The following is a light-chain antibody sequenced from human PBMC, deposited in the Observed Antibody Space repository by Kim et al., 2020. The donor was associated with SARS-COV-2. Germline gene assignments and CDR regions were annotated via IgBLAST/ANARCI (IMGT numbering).Light chain of an antibody. V-gene: IGLV1-47*01. J-gene: IGLJ3*02. Sequence: QSVLTQPPSASGTPGQRVTISCSGSSSNIGSNYVYWYQQLPGTAPKLLISRNNQRPSGVPDRFSGSESGTSASLAISGLRSEDEADYYCAAWDDSLSGGVFGGGTKLTVL. CDR3: AAWDDSLSGGV. CDR2: RNN. CDR1: SSNIGSNY.